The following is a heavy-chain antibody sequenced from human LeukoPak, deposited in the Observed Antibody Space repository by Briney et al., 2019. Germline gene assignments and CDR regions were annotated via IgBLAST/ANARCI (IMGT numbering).Heavy chain of an antibody. Sequence: SGPTLVNPTQTLTLTCTFSGFSLSTRGVGVGWIRQPPGKALEWLARIDWDDDKYYSTSLKTRLTISKDTSKNQVVLTMTNMDPVDTATYYCARIRLSRTSGEIGSSWDKYYFDYWGQGTLVTVSS. J-gene: IGHJ4*02. V-gene: IGHV2-70*11. D-gene: IGHD6-13*01. CDR2: IDWDDDK. CDR1: GFSLSTRGVG. CDR3: ARIRLSRTSGEIGSSWDKYYFDY.